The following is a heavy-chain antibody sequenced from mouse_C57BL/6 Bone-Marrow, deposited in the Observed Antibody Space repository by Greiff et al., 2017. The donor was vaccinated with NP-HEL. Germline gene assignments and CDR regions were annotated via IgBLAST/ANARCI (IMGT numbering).Heavy chain of an antibody. CDR2: IYPGGGYT. CDR3: ARWAYGYAFDY. CDR1: GYTFTNYW. J-gene: IGHJ2*01. Sequence: VKLQQSGAELVRPGTSVKMSCKASGYTFTNYWIGWAKQRPGHGLEWIGDIYPGGGYTNYNEKFKGKATLTADKSSSTAYMQFSSLTSEDSAIYYCARWAYGYAFDYWGQGTTLTVSS. V-gene: IGHV1-63*01. D-gene: IGHD2-2*01.